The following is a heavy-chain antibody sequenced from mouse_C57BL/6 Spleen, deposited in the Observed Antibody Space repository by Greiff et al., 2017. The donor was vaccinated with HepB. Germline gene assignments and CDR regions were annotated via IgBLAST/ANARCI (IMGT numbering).Heavy chain of an antibody. CDR3: ARLLGDAMDY. V-gene: IGHV5-17*01. Sequence: DVKLVESGGGLVKPGGSLKLSCAASGFTFSDYGMHWVRQAPEKGLEWVAYISSGSSTIYYADTVKGRFTISRDNAKNTLFLQMTSLRSEDTAMYYCARLLGDAMDYWGQGTSVTVSS. J-gene: IGHJ4*01. CDR2: ISSGSSTI. CDR1: GFTFSDYG. D-gene: IGHD4-1*01.